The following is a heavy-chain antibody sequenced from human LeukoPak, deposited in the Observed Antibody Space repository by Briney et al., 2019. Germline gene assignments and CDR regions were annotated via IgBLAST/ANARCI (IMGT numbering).Heavy chain of an antibody. CDR1: GFTFSSYA. D-gene: IGHD1-7*01. V-gene: IGHV3-66*01. CDR2: IYSGGST. Sequence: GGSLRLSCAASGFTFSSYAMSWVRQAPGKGLEWVSIIYSGGSTYYAGSVKGRFTISRDNSNNTLYLQMNSLRAEDTAVYYCAKNWNYDYWGQGTLVTVSS. J-gene: IGHJ4*02. CDR3: AKNWNYDY.